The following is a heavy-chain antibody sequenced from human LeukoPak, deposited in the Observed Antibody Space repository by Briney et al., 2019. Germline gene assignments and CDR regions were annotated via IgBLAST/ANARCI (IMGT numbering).Heavy chain of an antibody. D-gene: IGHD5-24*01. J-gene: IGHJ4*02. CDR3: VNIRRDGYNFDY. CDR2: ISDSGDST. V-gene: IGHV3-23*01. CDR1: GFTFSSHA. Sequence: GGSLRLSCAASGFTFSSHAMSWVRQAPGKGLEWVSSISDSGDSTYYADSVKGRFTISRDNSKNTLYLQMSSLRADDTAMYYCVNIRRDGYNFDYWGQGTLVTVSS.